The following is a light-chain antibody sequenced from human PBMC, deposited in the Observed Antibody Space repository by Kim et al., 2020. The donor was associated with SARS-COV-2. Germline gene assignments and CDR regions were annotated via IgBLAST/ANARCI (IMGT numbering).Light chain of an antibody. Sequence: DIQMTQSPSAMSAFVGDRVTITCRASQGIYNYLAWFQQKPGTVPKRLIYGASNLQGGVPSRFSGSGSGTEFTLTISSLQPEDSATYYCPQRTRYPYTFGQGTKLEI. CDR1: QGIYNY. V-gene: IGKV1-17*03. CDR3: PQRTRYPYT. CDR2: GAS. J-gene: IGKJ2*01.